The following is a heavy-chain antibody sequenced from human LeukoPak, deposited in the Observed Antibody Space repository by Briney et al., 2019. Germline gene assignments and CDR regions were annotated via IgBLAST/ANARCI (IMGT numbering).Heavy chain of an antibody. V-gene: IGHV4-39*07. D-gene: IGHD4-11*01. J-gene: IGHJ4*01. Sequence: PSETLSLTCTVSGGSISSSSYYWGWFRQPRGKGLEWIGSIYYSGSTYYNPSLKSRVTISVDTSKNQFSLKLSSVAAADTAVYYCVQTTVTILIDYWGQGTLLTVSS. CDR2: IYYSGST. CDR1: GGSISSSSYY. CDR3: VQTTVTILIDY.